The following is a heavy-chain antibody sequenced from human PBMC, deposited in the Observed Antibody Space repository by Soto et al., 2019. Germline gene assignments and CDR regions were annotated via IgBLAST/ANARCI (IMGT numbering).Heavy chain of an antibody. V-gene: IGHV4-59*01. J-gene: IGHJ5*02. D-gene: IGHD4-4*01. CDR1: GGSISSYY. Sequence: TSETLSLTCTVSGGSISSYYWSWIRQPPGKGLEWIGYIYYNGSTNYNPSLKRRVTISVDTSKNQFSLKLSSVTAADTAVYYCARGPHDYSKSDNWFDPWGQGTLVTVSS. CDR3: ARGPHDYSKSDNWFDP. CDR2: IYYNGST.